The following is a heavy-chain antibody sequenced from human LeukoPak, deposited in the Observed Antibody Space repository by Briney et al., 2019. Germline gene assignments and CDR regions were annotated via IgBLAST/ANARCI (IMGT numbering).Heavy chain of an antibody. CDR2: INHSGST. V-gene: IGHV4-34*01. D-gene: IGHD3-9*01. CDR3: ARRPLLRYFVRPRTFDY. J-gene: IGHJ4*02. Sequence: PGGSLRLSCAASGFTFSSYAMSWVRQPPGKGLEWIGEINHSGSTNYNPSLKSRVTISVDTSKSQFSLKLSSVTAADTAVYYCARRPLLRYFVRPRTFDYWGQGTLVTVSS. CDR1: GFTFSSYA.